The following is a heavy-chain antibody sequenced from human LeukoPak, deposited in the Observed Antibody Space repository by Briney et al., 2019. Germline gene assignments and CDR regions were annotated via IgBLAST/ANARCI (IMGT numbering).Heavy chain of an antibody. CDR2: ISGSGGNT. V-gene: IGHV3-23*01. J-gene: IGHJ6*03. CDR3: AKPRGGLAYYMDV. CDR1: GFTFDDYG. D-gene: IGHD3-3*02. Sequence: PGGSLRLSCAASGFTFDDYGMSWVRQAPGKGLEWVSGISGSGGNTYYADSVKGRFTISRDNSRNTLSLQMNSLRAEDTAVYYCAKPRGGLAYYMDVWGKGTTVTVSS.